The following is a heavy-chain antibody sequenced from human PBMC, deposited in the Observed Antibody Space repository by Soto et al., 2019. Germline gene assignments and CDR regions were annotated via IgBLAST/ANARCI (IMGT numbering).Heavy chain of an antibody. V-gene: IGHV3-23*01. Sequence: GGSLRLSCAASGFNVGAFAVNWVRQAPGKGLEWVSGISVSDAFIYYADSVRGRFSISRDASENILYLQMNSLRVDDTALYYCTRETVAGITGLDYWGPGTLVTV. CDR2: ISVSDAFI. CDR3: TRETVAGITGLDY. D-gene: IGHD1-20*01. CDR1: GFNVGAFA. J-gene: IGHJ4*02.